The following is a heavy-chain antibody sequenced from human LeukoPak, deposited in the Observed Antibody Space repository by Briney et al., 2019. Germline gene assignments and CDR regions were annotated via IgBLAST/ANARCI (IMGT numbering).Heavy chain of an antibody. D-gene: IGHD6-13*01. CDR3: AKDFSSSSWIRFDY. J-gene: IGHJ4*02. CDR1: GFTFSSFG. CDR2: ISSTGGTA. Sequence: GGSLRLSCAASGFTFSSFGMSWVRQAPGKGLEWVSAISSTGGTAYYADSVKGRFTISRDNSKSTLYLRMHSLSADDTALYYCAKDFSSSSWIRFDYWGQGALVTVSS. V-gene: IGHV3-23*01.